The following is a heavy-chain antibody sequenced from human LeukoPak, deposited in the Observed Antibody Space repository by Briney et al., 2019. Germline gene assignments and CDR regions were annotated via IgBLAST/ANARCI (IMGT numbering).Heavy chain of an antibody. CDR1: GASLSSAHG. CDR2: IYYSGST. Sequence: SETLSLTCTVSGASLSSAHGWSWIRQPPGKGLEWIGYIYYSGSTNYNPSLKSRVTISVDTSKNQFSLKLSSVTAADTAVYYCARGPNPLWFGELSRGYFDYWGQGTLVTVSS. D-gene: IGHD3-10*01. CDR3: ARGPNPLWFGELSRGYFDY. V-gene: IGHV4-61*01. J-gene: IGHJ4*02.